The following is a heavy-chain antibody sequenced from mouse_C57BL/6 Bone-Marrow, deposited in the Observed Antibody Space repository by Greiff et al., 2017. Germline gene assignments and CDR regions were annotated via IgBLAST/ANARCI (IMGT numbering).Heavy chain of an antibody. D-gene: IGHD2-12*01. CDR3: ARGYSSNYVDY. J-gene: IGHJ2*01. CDR1: GYTFTSYW. CDR2: IDPSGSST. V-gene: IGHV1-69*01. Sequence: QVQLQQPGAELVMPGASVKLSCKASGYTFTSYWMHWVKQRPGQGLEWIGEIDPSGSSTNYNQKFKGKSTLTVDKSSTTAYMQHSSLTSEDSAVYYCARGYSSNYVDYWGQGTTLTVSS.